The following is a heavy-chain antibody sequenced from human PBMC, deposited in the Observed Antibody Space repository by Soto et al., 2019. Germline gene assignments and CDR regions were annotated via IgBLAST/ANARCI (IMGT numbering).Heavy chain of an antibody. J-gene: IGHJ5*02. Sequence: SETLSLTCTVSGGSISSYYWSWIRQPPGKGLEWIGYIYYSGSTNYNPALKSRVTISVDTSKNQFSLKLSSVTAADTAVYYCARDDGYCSSTSCYGNWFDPWGQGTLVTVSS. D-gene: IGHD2-2*03. CDR3: ARDDGYCSSTSCYGNWFDP. CDR1: GGSISSYY. CDR2: IYYSGST. V-gene: IGHV4-59*01.